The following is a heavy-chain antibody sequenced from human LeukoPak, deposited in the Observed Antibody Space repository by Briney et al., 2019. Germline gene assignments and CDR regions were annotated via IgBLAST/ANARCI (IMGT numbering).Heavy chain of an antibody. V-gene: IGHV3-7*01. CDR3: ASLFYYDSSGQWG. D-gene: IGHD3-22*01. J-gene: IGHJ4*02. CDR1: GFTFNSFW. Sequence: GGSLRLSCAASGFTFNSFWMSWVRQAPGRGLEWVANIKQDGSERYYVDSMKGRFTISRDNAKNSLYLQMNSLRAEDTAVYYCASLFYYDSSGQWGWGQGTLVTVSS. CDR2: IKQDGSER.